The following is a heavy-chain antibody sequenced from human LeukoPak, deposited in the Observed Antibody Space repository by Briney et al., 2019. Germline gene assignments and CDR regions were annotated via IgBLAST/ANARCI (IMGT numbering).Heavy chain of an antibody. J-gene: IGHJ4*01. CDR2: MNPNSGKT. CDR3: ATNCYQYTYGNNCFDY. D-gene: IGHD5-18*01. V-gene: IGHV1-8*01. CDR1: GYTFTSYD. Sequence: ASVTVSCTASGYTFTSYDINWVRQATGQGLEWMGWMNPNSGKTGYAQKFQGRVTMTRNTSISTAYMELSSLRSEDTAVYYCATNCYQYTYGNNCFDYWGHGTLVTVSS.